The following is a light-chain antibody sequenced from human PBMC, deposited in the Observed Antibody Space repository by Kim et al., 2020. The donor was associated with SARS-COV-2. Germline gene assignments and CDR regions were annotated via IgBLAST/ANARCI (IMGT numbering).Light chain of an antibody. J-gene: IGKJ1*01. Sequence: ASVGDRVTITCRASQSISDFLGWFQQKPGKAPKLLIYRASSLQSGVPSRFSGTASGTEFTLTISSLQPDDFATYYCQQYNTFPLTFGQGTKLEIK. CDR2: RAS. CDR3: QQYNTFPLT. V-gene: IGKV1-5*03. CDR1: QSISDF.